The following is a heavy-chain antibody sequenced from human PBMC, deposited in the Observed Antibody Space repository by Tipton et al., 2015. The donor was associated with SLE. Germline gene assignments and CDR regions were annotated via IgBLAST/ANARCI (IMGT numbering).Heavy chain of an antibody. J-gene: IGHJ4*02. V-gene: IGHV4-34*01. CDR1: GGPSSGDY. Sequence: TLSLTCAVFGGPSSGDYCSWIRQPPGKGLEWIGEINHSGKTNYNPSLKSRVTISVDTSKNQFSLKLNSVTAADTAVYYCAREEMITVIRGTTGAYWGQGTLVTVSS. CDR3: AREEMITVIRGTTGAY. CDR2: INHSGKT. D-gene: IGHD3-10*01.